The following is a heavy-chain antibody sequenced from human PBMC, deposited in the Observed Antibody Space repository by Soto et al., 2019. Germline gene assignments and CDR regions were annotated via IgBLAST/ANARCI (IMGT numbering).Heavy chain of an antibody. Sequence: QLVQSGAEVKKPGSSLKVSCKASGGTFSSHTISWVRLAPGQGLEWMGRPIPTLGITNYAQNFQGRVTLTADKSTGTASMELSSLRSEDTAVYYCGISMYDSNFYYYGTDVWGQGTRVTVSS. CDR3: GISMYDSNFYYYGTDV. J-gene: IGHJ6*02. CDR2: PIPTLGIT. V-gene: IGHV1-69*02. D-gene: IGHD3-22*01. CDR1: GGTFSSHT.